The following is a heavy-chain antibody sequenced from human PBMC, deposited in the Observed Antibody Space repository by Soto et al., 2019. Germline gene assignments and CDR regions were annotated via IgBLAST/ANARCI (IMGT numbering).Heavy chain of an antibody. D-gene: IGHD2-2*01. Sequence: PLETLCLTWTVSGGSISGGGYYWSWIRQHPGKGLEWIGYIYYSGSTYYSPSLKSRVTISVDTSKNQFSLKLSSVTAADTAVYYCARVRSTSCHDYWGQGTLVTVSS. CDR2: IYYSGST. CDR1: GGSISGGGYY. J-gene: IGHJ4*02. V-gene: IGHV4-31*02. CDR3: ARVRSTSCHDY.